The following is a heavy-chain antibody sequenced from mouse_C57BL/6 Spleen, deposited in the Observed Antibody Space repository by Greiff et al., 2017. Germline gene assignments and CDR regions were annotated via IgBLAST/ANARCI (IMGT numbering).Heavy chain of an antibody. J-gene: IGHJ2*01. CDR3: AREFYYYG. V-gene: IGHV1-64*01. CDR1: GYTFTSYW. CDR2: IHPNSGST. D-gene: IGHD1-1*01. Sequence: VQLQESGAELVKPGASVKLSCKASGYTFTSYWMHWVKQRPGQGLEWIGMIHPNSGSTNYNEKFKSKATLTVDKSSSTAYMQLSSLTSEDSAVYYCAREFYYYGWGQGTTLTVSS.